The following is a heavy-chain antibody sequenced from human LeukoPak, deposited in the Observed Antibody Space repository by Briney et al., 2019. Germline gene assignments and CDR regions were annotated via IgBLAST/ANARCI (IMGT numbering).Heavy chain of an antibody. V-gene: IGHV3-15*01. Sequence: AGGSLRLSCAASGFTFSNAWMSWVRQAPGKGLEWVGRIKSKTDGGTTDYAAPVKGRFTISRDNSKNTLYLQMNSLRAEDTAVYYCARGEDLSIAARPPFDYWGQGTLVTVSS. J-gene: IGHJ4*02. D-gene: IGHD6-6*01. CDR1: GFTFSNAW. CDR2: IKSKTDGGTT. CDR3: ARGEDLSIAARPPFDY.